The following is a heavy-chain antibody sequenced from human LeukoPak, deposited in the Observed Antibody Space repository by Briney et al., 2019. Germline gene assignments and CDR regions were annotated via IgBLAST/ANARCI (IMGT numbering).Heavy chain of an antibody. Sequence: GGSLRLSCAASGFTFSNAWMSWARQAPGKGLEWVGRIKSKTDGGTTDYAAPVRGRFTVSRDDSKNTLYLQMNSLKTEDTAVYYCTTESDSSGWYFDYWGQGTLVTVSS. CDR2: IKSKTDGGTT. D-gene: IGHD6-19*01. V-gene: IGHV3-15*01. CDR3: TTESDSSGWYFDY. J-gene: IGHJ4*02. CDR1: GFTFSNAW.